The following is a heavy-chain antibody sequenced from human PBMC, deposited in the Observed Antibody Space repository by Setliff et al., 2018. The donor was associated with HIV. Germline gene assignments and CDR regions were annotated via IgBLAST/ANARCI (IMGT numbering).Heavy chain of an antibody. D-gene: IGHD3-22*01. CDR2: IIPIFGTA. Sequence: SVKVSCKASGGTFSSYAISWVRQAPGQGLEWMGGIIPIFGTANYAQKFQGRVTITADESTSTAYMELRSLRSDDTAVYYCAREIGDYYDSSGYYPPSDYYYGMDVWGQGTTVTVSS. CDR3: AREIGDYYDSSGYYPPSDYYYGMDV. V-gene: IGHV1-69*13. J-gene: IGHJ6*02. CDR1: GGTFSSYA.